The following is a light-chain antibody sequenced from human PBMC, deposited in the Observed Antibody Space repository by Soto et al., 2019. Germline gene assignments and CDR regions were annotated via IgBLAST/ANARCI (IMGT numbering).Light chain of an antibody. CDR3: QQSYSTPYT. V-gene: IGKV1-39*01. CDR1: QSISNF. J-gene: IGKJ2*01. Sequence: DIQMTQSPSSLSASVGDRVTITCRASQSISNFLNWYQQKPGKAPELLIYAASSLHSGVPSRFSGSGSGNNFTLTINSLQPEDFATYSCQQSYSTPYTFGQGTKLGIK. CDR2: AAS.